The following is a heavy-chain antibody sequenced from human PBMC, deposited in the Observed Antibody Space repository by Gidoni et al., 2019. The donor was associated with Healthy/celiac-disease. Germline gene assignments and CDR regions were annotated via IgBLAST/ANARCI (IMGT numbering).Heavy chain of an antibody. J-gene: IGHJ4*02. D-gene: IGHD3-10*01. CDR1: GFPFSSYG. V-gene: IGHV3-30*18. Sequence: QVQLVESGGGVVQPGRSLILSCAASGFPFSSYGMPWVRKAPGKGLEGVAVISYDGSNKYYADSVKGRFTISRDNSKNTLYLQMNSLRAEDTAVYYCAKDSTLYYYGSGSYYDIDYWGQGTLVTVSS. CDR2: ISYDGSNK. CDR3: AKDSTLYYYGSGSYYDIDY.